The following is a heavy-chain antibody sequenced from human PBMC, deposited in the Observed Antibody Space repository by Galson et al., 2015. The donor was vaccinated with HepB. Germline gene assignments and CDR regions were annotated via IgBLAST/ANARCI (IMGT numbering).Heavy chain of an antibody. CDR2: IIPILGIA. CDR1: GGTFSSYT. V-gene: IGHV1-69*04. J-gene: IGHJ4*02. CDR3: ARDYGDYQYFDY. D-gene: IGHD4-17*01. Sequence: SCKASGGTFSSYTISWVRQAPGQGLEWMGRIIPILGIANYAQKFQGRVTITADKSTSTAYMELSSLRSEDTAVYYCARDYGDYQYFDYWGQGTLVTVSS.